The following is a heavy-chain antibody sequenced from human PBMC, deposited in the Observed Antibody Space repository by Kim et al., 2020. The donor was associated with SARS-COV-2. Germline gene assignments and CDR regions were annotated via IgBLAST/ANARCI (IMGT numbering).Heavy chain of an antibody. CDR3: ARGGGDSYYYGMDV. Sequence: YADSVRGRSTVSRDNAKKSLWLQMSSLRVDDTAVYFCARGGGDSYYYGMDVWGRGTTVTVSS. V-gene: IGHV3-11*01. J-gene: IGHJ6*02. D-gene: IGHD2-15*01.